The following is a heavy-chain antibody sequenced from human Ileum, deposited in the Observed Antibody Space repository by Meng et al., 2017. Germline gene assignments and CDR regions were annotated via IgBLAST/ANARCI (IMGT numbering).Heavy chain of an antibody. V-gene: IGHV4-4*02. CDR2: MYHSGTT. CDR1: GDSISSGNW. D-gene: IGHD6-19*01. Sequence: QGQLQEAGPGLVKPSETPSLTCSVSGDSISSGNWWSWVRQSPGKGLEWIGEMYHSGTTNYNPSLKSRVTISLDTSKNQLSLKLTSVTAADTAVYYCARHIGVPGTRGFDYWGQGTLVTVSS. J-gene: IGHJ4*02. CDR3: ARHIGVPGTRGFDY.